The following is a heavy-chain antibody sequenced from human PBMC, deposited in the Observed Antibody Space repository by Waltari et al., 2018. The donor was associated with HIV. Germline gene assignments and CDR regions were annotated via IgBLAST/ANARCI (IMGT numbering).Heavy chain of an antibody. CDR1: GFTLSSYS. V-gene: IGHV3-21*01. CDR3: ARVNHYYGMDV. Sequence: EVQLVESGGGLVKPGGSLRISCAASGFTLSSYSMNWVRQAPGKVLEWVSSISSSSSYIYYADSVKGRFTISRDNAKNSLYLQMNSLSAEDTAVYYCARVNHYYGMDVWGQGTTVTVSS. CDR2: ISSSSSYI. J-gene: IGHJ6*02.